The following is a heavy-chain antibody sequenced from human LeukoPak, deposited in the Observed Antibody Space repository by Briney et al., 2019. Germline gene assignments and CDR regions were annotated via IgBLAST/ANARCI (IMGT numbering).Heavy chain of an antibody. D-gene: IGHD5-24*01. CDR1: GGSFSGYY. Sequence: PSETLSLTCAVYGGSFSGYYWSWIRQPPGKGLEWIGEIKHSGSTNYNPSLKSRVTISVDTSQNQFSLKLRSVTAADTAVYYGATTSVLSDGFNSSDTGTADYW. CDR3: ATTSVLSDGFNSSDTGTADY. V-gene: IGHV4-34*01. J-gene: IGHJ4*01. CDR2: IKHSGST.